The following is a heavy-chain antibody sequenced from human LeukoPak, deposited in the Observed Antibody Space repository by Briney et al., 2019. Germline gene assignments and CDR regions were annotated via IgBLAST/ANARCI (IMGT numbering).Heavy chain of an antibody. Sequence: ASVKVSFKASGYTFTSYYMHWVRPAPGQGLEWMGIINPSGGSTSYAQKFQGRDTMTRDTSTSTVYMEMSSLRSEDTAVYYCAREIAVQRYYFDHWGQGTLVTVSS. CDR1: GYTFTSYY. D-gene: IGHD2-21*01. J-gene: IGHJ4*02. CDR2: INPSGGST. V-gene: IGHV1-46*01. CDR3: AREIAVQRYYFDH.